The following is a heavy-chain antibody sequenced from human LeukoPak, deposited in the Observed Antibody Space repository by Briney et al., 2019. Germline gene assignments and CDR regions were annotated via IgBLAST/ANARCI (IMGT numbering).Heavy chain of an antibody. J-gene: IGHJ3*02. Sequence: GGSLRLSCAASGFTFSSYAMHWVRQAPGKGLEWVAVISYDGSNKYYADSVKGRFTISRDNSKNTLYLQMNSLRSDDTAVYYCARDQKSGLRAYCGGDCWYDAFDIWGQGTMVTVSS. V-gene: IGHV3-30*04. CDR2: ISYDGSNK. CDR3: ARDQKSGLRAYCGGDCWYDAFDI. D-gene: IGHD2-21*02. CDR1: GFTFSSYA.